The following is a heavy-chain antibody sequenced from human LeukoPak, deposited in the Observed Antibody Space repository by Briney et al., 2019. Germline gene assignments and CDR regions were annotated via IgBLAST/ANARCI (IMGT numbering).Heavy chain of an antibody. D-gene: IGHD3-22*01. Sequence: GGSLRLSCAASGFTFSDYYMSWIRQAPGKGLEWVSYISSSGSTIYYADSVKGRFTISRDNAKNSLYLQMNSLRAEDTAVYYCARYRSYYYDSSGYLPFGYWGQGTLVTVSS. J-gene: IGHJ4*02. CDR1: GFTFSDYY. CDR2: ISSSGSTI. CDR3: ARYRSYYYDSSGYLPFGY. V-gene: IGHV3-11*04.